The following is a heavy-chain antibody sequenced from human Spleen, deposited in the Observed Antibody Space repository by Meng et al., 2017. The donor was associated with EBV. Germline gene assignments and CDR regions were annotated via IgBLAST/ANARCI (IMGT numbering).Heavy chain of an antibody. CDR1: GGSFTGHY. V-gene: IGHV4-34*01. CDR2: VDQSGVS. D-gene: IGHD3-22*01. J-gene: IGHJ5*02. Sequence: VQLQQGGAGLVKPSETLSLTCAVDGGSFTGHYWSWIRQPPGKGLEWIGEVDQSGVSNYNPSLKSRVTMSLDTSKNQFSLKLSSVTAADTAVYYCASRGDGIFSNYDWFDLWGQGTLVPSPQ. CDR3: ASRGDGIFSNYDWFDL.